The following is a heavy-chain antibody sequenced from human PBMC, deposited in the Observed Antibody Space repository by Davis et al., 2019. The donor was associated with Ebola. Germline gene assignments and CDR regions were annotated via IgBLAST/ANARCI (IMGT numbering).Heavy chain of an antibody. CDR3: ARDIGVAVPGVMKDAFDI. D-gene: IGHD2-2*01. V-gene: IGHV1-18*01. CDR2: IGVDNDNT. J-gene: IGHJ3*02. CDR1: GYMFSSYG. Sequence: ASVKVSCKASGYMFSSYGFSWVRQAPGQGLEWMGWIGVDNDNTRYALKFQGRVTMTTDTSTSTAYMEVRNLRFNDTAVYYCARDIGVAVPGVMKDAFDIWGQGTMVTVSS.